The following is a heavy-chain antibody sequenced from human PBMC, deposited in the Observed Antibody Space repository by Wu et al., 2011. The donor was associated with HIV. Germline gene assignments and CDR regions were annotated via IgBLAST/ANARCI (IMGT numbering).Heavy chain of an antibody. Sequence: QVQLVQSGAEVRQPGASVNVSCKSSGYIFTGYYIHWLRQAPGQGLEWMGCINPKWGDTDYAQRFQGRVTMTRDTSIKTAYMELKNLRFEDTAMYYCATRQTPYYDVLSERVASDGENDASDIWGRGTMVTVSS. CDR3: ATRQTPYYDVLSERVASDGENDASDI. CDR1: GYIFTGYY. J-gene: IGHJ3*02. D-gene: IGHD3-3*01. V-gene: IGHV1-2*02. CDR2: INPKWGDT.